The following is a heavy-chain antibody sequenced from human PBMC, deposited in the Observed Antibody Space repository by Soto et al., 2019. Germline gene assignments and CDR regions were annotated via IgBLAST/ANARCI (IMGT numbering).Heavy chain of an antibody. CDR1: GFTFDEYG. CDR2: VNWNGGST. CDR3: VRGASLNFDF. V-gene: IGHV3-20*04. Sequence: EVQLVESGGGVLRPGGSLRLSCAASGFTFDEYGMSWARQAPGQGLEWVSGVNWNGGSTGYSDSVNGRFTISRDNAKNSLYLQMNSLRAEDTAFYYCVRGASLNFDFWGQGTLVTVSS. J-gene: IGHJ4*02. D-gene: IGHD1-26*01.